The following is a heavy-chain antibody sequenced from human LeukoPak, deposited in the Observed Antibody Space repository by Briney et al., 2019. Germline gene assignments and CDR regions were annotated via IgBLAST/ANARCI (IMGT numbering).Heavy chain of an antibody. Sequence: PGGSLRLSCAASGFTFNVFHMNCVRQAPGKGLEWISSITSSVTYITYAASIQGRFTISTDNAKHSLYLQMNSLRVDDTALYYCARASGGWDLDYWGHGTLVTVSS. V-gene: IGHV3-21*01. J-gene: IGHJ4*01. CDR2: ITSSVTYI. CDR3: ARASGGWDLDY. D-gene: IGHD1-26*01. CDR1: GFTFNVFH.